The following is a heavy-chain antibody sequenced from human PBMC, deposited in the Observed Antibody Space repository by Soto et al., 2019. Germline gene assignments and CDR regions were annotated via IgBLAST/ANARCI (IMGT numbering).Heavy chain of an antibody. CDR1: GGSFSGYY. J-gene: IGHJ6*02. CDR2: INHSGST. V-gene: IGHV4-34*01. CDR3: ASGSHGTFGGVIAPLGDYYGMDV. Sequence: SETLSLTCAVYGGSFSGYYWSWIRQPPGKGLEWIGEINHSGSTNYNPSLKSRVTISVDTSKNQFSLKLSSVTAADTAVYYCASGSHGTFGGVIAPLGDYYGMDVWGQGTTVTSP. D-gene: IGHD3-16*02.